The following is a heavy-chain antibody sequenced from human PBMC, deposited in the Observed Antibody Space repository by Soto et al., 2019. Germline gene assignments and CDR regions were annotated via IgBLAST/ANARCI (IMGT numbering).Heavy chain of an antibody. V-gene: IGHV3-NL1*01. Sequence: GGSLRLSCAASGFIFANYGMHWVRQAPGKGLEWVSVIYSGGSTYYADSVKGRFTISRHNSKNTLYLQMNSLRAEDTAVYYCARDIVVVPGRNYYYYYGMDVWGQGTTVTVSS. CDR3: ARDIVVVPGRNYYYYYGMDV. D-gene: IGHD2-2*01. CDR2: IYSGGST. J-gene: IGHJ6*02. CDR1: GFIFANYG.